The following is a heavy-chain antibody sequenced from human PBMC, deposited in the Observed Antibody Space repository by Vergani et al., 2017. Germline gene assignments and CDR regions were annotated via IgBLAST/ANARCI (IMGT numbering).Heavy chain of an antibody. Sequence: QVQLAQSGSVLEKPGASVNVSCKTSGYTFTDYSMNCVRQAPAQGLEWMGWINTNTGNPTLAQGFTGRFVLSSDASVTTSYLQINSLKAEDTAVYYCAGGEDCNTTRCYEPGVLSDWGQGTRVTVSS. CDR2: INTNTGNP. D-gene: IGHD2-2*01. V-gene: IGHV7-4-1*02. CDR3: AGGEDCNTTRCYEPGVLSD. CDR1: GYTFTDYS. J-gene: IGHJ4*02.